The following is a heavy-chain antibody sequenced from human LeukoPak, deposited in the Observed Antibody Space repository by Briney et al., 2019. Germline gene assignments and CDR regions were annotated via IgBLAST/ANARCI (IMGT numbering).Heavy chain of an antibody. V-gene: IGHV3-74*01. CDR1: GFTFSTYW. D-gene: IGHD4-11*01. CDR2: ISRDGTTT. J-gene: IGHJ4*02. Sequence: GGSLRLSCAASGFTFSTYWVHWVRQTPGKGLVWVSRISRDGTTTTYADSVKGRFTISRDNAKNTLYLEMNSLRAEDTAVYYCARVRTSVTNHFDYWGQGTQVTVSS. CDR3: ARVRTSVTNHFDY.